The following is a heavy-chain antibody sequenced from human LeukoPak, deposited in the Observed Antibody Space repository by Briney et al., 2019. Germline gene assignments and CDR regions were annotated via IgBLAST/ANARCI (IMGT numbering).Heavy chain of an antibody. Sequence: GASVKVSCKASGYTFTGYYMHWVRQAPGQGLEWMGWINPNSGGTNYAQKFQGRVTMTRDTSISTAYMELSRLRSDDTAVYYCARGGVDTAMVQYYFDYWGQGTLVTVSS. J-gene: IGHJ4*02. CDR1: GYTFTGYY. CDR3: ARGGVDTAMVQYYFDY. V-gene: IGHV1-2*02. CDR2: INPNSGGT. D-gene: IGHD5-18*01.